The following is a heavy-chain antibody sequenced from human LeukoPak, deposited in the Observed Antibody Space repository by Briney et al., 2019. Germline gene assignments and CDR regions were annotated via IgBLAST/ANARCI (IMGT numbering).Heavy chain of an antibody. Sequence: GGSLRLSCAASGFTFSSYAMHWVRQAPGKGLEYVSAISSNGGSTYYADSVKGRFTISRDNSKNTLYLQMGSLRAEDMAVYYCAGDRDSSSWYGHFDYWGQGTLVTVSS. CDR1: GFTFSSYA. V-gene: IGHV3-64*02. J-gene: IGHJ4*02. CDR2: ISSNGGST. D-gene: IGHD6-13*01. CDR3: AGDRDSSSWYGHFDY.